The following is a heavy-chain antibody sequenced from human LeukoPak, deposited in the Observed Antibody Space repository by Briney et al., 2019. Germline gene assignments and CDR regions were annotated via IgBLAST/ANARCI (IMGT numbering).Heavy chain of an antibody. CDR2: IIPMLGIA. Sequence: SSVPVSCKASGGTFRSYTISGVRQARGPGLEWMGSIIPMLGIANYAQKFRGRVTITADKSTGTAYMELSSLRSEDTAVYYCARSYSSSSLRYYYYYGMDVWGQGTTVTVSS. CDR3: ARSYSSSSLRYYYYYGMDV. D-gene: IGHD6-6*01. J-gene: IGHJ6*02. CDR1: GGTFRSYT. V-gene: IGHV1-69*02.